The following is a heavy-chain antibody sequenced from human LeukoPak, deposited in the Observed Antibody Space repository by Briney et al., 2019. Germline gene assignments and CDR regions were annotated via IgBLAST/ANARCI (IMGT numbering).Heavy chain of an antibody. CDR1: GFNVSRHY. J-gene: IGHJ4*02. Sequence: GGSLRLSCAASGFNVSRHYMTWVRQAPGKGLEWVSVLYDGGPTYYADSVKGRFTISRDNSRNMEYLQMMSLRAEDTAIYYCARDGRFGELTHWGQGTLVTVSS. V-gene: IGHV3-53*01. D-gene: IGHD3-10*01. CDR3: ARDGRFGELTH. CDR2: LYDGGPT.